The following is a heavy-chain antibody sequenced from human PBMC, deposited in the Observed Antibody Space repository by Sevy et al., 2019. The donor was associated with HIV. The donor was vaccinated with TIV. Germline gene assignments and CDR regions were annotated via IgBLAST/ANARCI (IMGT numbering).Heavy chain of an antibody. J-gene: IGHJ4*02. D-gene: IGHD4-17*01. V-gene: IGHV3-33*01. CDR3: ARDLEFYDYGDYGPAFMPDY. Sequence: GGSLRLSCAASGFTFSTYGMHWVRQAPGKGLEWVAVMWFGGSNTYYADSVKGRFTISRDIAKNTLHLQMNSLRAEDTAVYYCARDLEFYDYGDYGPAFMPDYWGQGTLVTVSS. CDR2: MWFGGSNT. CDR1: GFTFSTYG.